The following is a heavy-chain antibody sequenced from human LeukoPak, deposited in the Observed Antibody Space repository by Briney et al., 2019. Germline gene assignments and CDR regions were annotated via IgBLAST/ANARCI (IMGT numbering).Heavy chain of an antibody. CDR2: IIPIFGTA. J-gene: IGHJ3*02. D-gene: IGHD3-22*01. CDR3: SLLNSSGYYLHDAFDI. CDR1: GGTFSSYA. Sequence: SVRVSCKASGGTFSSYAISWVRQAPGQGLEWMGGIIPIFGTANYAQKFQGRVTITADESTSTAYMELSSLRSEDTAVYYCSLLNSSGYYLHDAFDIWGQGTMVTVSS. V-gene: IGHV1-69*01.